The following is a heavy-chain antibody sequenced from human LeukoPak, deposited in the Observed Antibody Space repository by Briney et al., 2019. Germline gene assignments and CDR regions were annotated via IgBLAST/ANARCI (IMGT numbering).Heavy chain of an antibody. J-gene: IGHJ3*02. V-gene: IGHV3-48*01. Sequence: GGSLSLSCAASGFSFSSYSMKWVRQAPGKGLEWVSYISSSSSTIYYADSVKGRFTISRDNAKNSLYLQVSSLRAEDTAVYYCARGSTMGATDAFDIWGQGTMVTVSS. CDR1: GFSFSSYS. D-gene: IGHD1-26*01. CDR2: ISSSSSTI. CDR3: ARGSTMGATDAFDI.